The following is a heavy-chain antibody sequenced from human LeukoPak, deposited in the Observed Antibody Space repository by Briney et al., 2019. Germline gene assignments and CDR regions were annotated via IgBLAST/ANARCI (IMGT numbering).Heavy chain of an antibody. CDR1: GFTFSSYA. CDR3: ANSRHYDVIFDY. Sequence: GGPLRLFCAASGFTFSSYAMSWVRPAPGKGLEWVSAISGSGGSTYYADSVKGRFTISRDNSKNSLYLQMNSLRAEDTAVYFCANSRHYDVIFDYWGQGTLVTVSS. J-gene: IGHJ4*02. V-gene: IGHV3-23*01. CDR2: ISGSGGST. D-gene: IGHD3-22*01.